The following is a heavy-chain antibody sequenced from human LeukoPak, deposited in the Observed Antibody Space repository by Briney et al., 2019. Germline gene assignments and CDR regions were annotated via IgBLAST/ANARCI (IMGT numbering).Heavy chain of an antibody. V-gene: IGHV3-23*01. Sequence: GGSLRLSCAASGFTFSNYAMHWVRQAPGKGLEWVSAISGSGGNTYNADSVKGWFTISRDNSKNTLYLQMNSLRAEDTAVYYCAKDQYGGNPQYYFDYWGQGTLVTVSS. CDR2: ISGSGGNT. CDR1: GFTFSNYA. CDR3: AKDQYGGNPQYYFDY. J-gene: IGHJ4*02. D-gene: IGHD4-23*01.